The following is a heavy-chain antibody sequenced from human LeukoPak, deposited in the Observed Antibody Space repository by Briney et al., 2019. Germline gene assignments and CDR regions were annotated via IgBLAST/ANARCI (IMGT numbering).Heavy chain of an antibody. CDR1: GYTFTSYG. J-gene: IGHJ6*03. V-gene: IGHV1-18*01. CDR2: ISAYNGST. D-gene: IGHD6-13*01. Sequence: ASVKVSCKASGYTFTSYGISWVRQAPGQGLEWMGWISAYNGSTHYAQNLQGRVTLTTDTSTSTAYMELRSLRSDDTAVYYCARDAGSSWSDYYYYMDVWGKGTTVTVS. CDR3: ARDAGSSWSDYYYYMDV.